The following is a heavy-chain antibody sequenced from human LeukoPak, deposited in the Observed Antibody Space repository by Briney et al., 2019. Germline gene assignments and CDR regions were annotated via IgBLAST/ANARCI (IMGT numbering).Heavy chain of an antibody. CDR1: GFTFDDYA. Sequence: GGSLRLSCAASGFTFDDYAMHWVRQAPGKGLEWVSLISWDGGSTYYADSVKGRLTISRDNSKNSLYLQMNSLRAEDTALYYCAKGIMAVAGLFDYWGQGTLVTVSS. J-gene: IGHJ4*02. D-gene: IGHD6-19*01. CDR2: ISWDGGST. V-gene: IGHV3-43D*03. CDR3: AKGIMAVAGLFDY.